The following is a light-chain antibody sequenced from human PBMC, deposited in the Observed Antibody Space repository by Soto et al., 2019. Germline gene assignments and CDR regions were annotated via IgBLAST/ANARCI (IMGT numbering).Light chain of an antibody. Sequence: EIVLTQSPATLSLSPGERATLSCRASQSVSSYLVWYQQKPGQAPRLLIYDASNRATGIPARFSGSGSGTDFTLTISSLEPEDFAVYYCQQRSTWPFTFGGGTKVGIK. J-gene: IGKJ4*01. CDR3: QQRSTWPFT. V-gene: IGKV3-11*01. CDR2: DAS. CDR1: QSVSSY.